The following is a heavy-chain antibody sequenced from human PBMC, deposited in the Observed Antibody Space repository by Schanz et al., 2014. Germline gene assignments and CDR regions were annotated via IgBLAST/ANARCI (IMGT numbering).Heavy chain of an antibody. Sequence: QVHLQESGPGLVKPSQTLSLTCAVSGGSISSGGYTWSWIRQPPGKGLEWIGYIYYSGSTYYNPSLKGRVTISVDPSKNQFSLMLGSVTAADTAVYYCARAAGPVDYWGQGTLVTVSS. J-gene: IGHJ4*02. CDR1: GGSISSGGYT. V-gene: IGHV4-30-4*07. CDR3: ARAAGPVDY. CDR2: IYYSGST. D-gene: IGHD6-13*01.